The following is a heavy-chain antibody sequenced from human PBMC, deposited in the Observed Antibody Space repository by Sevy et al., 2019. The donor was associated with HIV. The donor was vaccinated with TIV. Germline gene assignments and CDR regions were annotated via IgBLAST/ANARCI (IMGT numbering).Heavy chain of an antibody. J-gene: IGHJ6*02. Sequence: GGSLRLSCAASGFTFRSYWMSWVRQAPGKGLEWVANIKQDGSEKYYVDSVKGRFTISRDSSKNTLYLQMNSLRAEDTAVYYCASVTPGYQYAMDVLGQGTTVTVSS. V-gene: IGHV3-7*01. CDR3: ASVTPGYQYAMDV. CDR1: GFTFRSYW. D-gene: IGHD4-4*01. CDR2: IKQDGSEK.